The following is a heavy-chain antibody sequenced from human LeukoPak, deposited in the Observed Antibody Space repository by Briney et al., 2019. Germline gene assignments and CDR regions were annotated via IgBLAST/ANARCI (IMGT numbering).Heavy chain of an antibody. D-gene: IGHD3-10*01. Sequence: GGTLRLSCAASGFTFSSYSMNWVRQAPGKGLEWVSYISSSSSTIYYADSVKGRFTISRDNAKNSLYLQMNSLRAEDTAVYYCARDNRLEVLGYYCYYMDVWGKGTTVTVSS. CDR1: GFTFSSYS. V-gene: IGHV3-48*01. CDR2: ISSSSSTI. CDR3: ARDNRLEVLGYYCYYMDV. J-gene: IGHJ6*03.